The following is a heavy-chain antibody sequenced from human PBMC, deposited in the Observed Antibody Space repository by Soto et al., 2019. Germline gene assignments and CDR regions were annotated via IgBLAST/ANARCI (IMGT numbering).Heavy chain of an antibody. CDR2: ITGNGGT. V-gene: IGHV3-23*01. D-gene: IGHD3-22*01. CDR3: AKDAPGSGWLSDY. J-gene: IGHJ4*02. CDR1: GFTFSSYS. Sequence: PGGSLRLSCAASGFTFSSYSMNWVRQAPGKGLEWVSTITGNGGTSYADFVRGRFTISRDNSKNTLYLQMNSLRAEDTAVYYCAKDAPGSGWLSDYWGQGTLVTVSS.